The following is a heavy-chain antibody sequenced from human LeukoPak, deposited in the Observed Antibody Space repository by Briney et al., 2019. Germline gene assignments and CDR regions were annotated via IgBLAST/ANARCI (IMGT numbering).Heavy chain of an antibody. D-gene: IGHD2-21*01. Sequence: GGSLRLSCAASGYRFSNNWMSWVRQAPGKGLEWVANIKQDGSEKYYVDSVKGRFTISRDNAKSSLYLQMSSLRVEDTAMYYCARDRVGDSDAFDVWGQGTVVTVSS. V-gene: IGHV3-7*01. CDR1: GYRFSNNW. J-gene: IGHJ3*01. CDR3: ARDRVGDSDAFDV. CDR2: IKQDGSEK.